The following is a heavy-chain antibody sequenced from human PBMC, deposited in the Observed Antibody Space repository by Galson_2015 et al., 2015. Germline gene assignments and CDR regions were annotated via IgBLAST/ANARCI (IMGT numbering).Heavy chain of an antibody. CDR1: GGSFSTHG. V-gene: IGHV1-69*06. CDR2: IIPIFGTP. Sequence: SVKVSCKASGGSFSTHGINWVRQAPGQGLQWMGGIIPIFGTPKYAQKFQGRVTITADKSTSTAYMTLSGLRFEDTAVYYCARGFQDCSRSSCPYNYWGQGILVTVST. D-gene: IGHD2-2*01. CDR3: ARGFQDCSRSSCPYNY. J-gene: IGHJ4*02.